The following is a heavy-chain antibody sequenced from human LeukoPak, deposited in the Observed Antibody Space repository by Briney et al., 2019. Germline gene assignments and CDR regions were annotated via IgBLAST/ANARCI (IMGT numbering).Heavy chain of an antibody. Sequence: PSQTLSLTCTVSGGSISSGGYYWSWIRQPPGKGLEWIGYIYHSGSTYYNPSLKSRVTISVDRSKNQFSLKLSSVTAADTAVYYCARGWQQRVFDYWGQGTLVTVSS. J-gene: IGHJ4*02. CDR1: GGSISSGGYY. CDR2: IYHSGST. CDR3: ARGWQQRVFDY. V-gene: IGHV4-30-2*01. D-gene: IGHD6-13*01.